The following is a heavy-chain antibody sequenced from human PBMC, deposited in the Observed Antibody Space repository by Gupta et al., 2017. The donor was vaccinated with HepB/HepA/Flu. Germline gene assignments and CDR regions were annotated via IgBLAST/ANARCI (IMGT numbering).Heavy chain of an antibody. CDR3: AKDETAQLDY. V-gene: IGHV1-69*06. CDR1: GDDFNNYV. Sequence: QVQLVQSGAEVRKPGSSVKVSCKASGDDFNNYVISWVRQAPGQGLEWMGGIIPIFGRTHYAQKFQDRVTIIADKSTSTVYMELRSLTFEDTALYYCAKDETAQLDYWGQGTLVNVSS. CDR2: IIPIFGRT. J-gene: IGHJ4*02.